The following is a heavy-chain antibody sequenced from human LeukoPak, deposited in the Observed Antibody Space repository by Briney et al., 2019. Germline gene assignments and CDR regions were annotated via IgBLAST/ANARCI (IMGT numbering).Heavy chain of an antibody. V-gene: IGHV4-34*01. J-gene: IGHJ6*03. CDR3: AREELGITHYYYMDV. CDR1: GGSFSGYY. D-gene: IGHD7-27*01. Sequence: PSETLSLTCAVYGGSFSGYYWSWIRQPPGKGLEWIGEINHSGSTNYNPSLKSRVTISVDTSKNQFSLKLSSVTAADTAVYYCAREELGITHYYYMDVWGKGTTVTVSS. CDR2: INHSGST.